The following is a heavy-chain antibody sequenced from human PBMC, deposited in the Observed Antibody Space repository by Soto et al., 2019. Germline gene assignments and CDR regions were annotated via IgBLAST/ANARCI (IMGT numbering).Heavy chain of an antibody. D-gene: IGHD3-3*01. CDR3: ARVEYYDFWSGYYNPYYYYGMDV. CDR2: IYHSGST. CDR1: GGSISSSNL. V-gene: IGHV4-4*02. J-gene: IGHJ6*02. Sequence: PSETLSLTCAVSGGSISSSNLWSWVRQPPGKGLEWIGEIYHSGSTNYNPSLKSRVTISVDKSKNQFSLKLSSVTAADTAVYYCARVEYYDFWSGYYNPYYYYGMDVWGQGTTVTVYS.